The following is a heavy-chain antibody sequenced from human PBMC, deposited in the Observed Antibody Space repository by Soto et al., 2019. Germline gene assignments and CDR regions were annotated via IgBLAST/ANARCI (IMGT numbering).Heavy chain of an antibody. CDR3: ARGGAARPDY. CDR2: ISSNSATR. J-gene: IGHJ4*02. D-gene: IGHD6-6*01. V-gene: IGHV3-48*02. CDR1: GFTFSNYG. Sequence: GGSLRLSCAASGFTFSNYGMNWVRQAPGKGLAWVSYISSNSATRQYADSVKGRFTISRDKAKNSLYLQMNSLRDEDTAVYYCARGGAARPDYWGQGTLVTVSS.